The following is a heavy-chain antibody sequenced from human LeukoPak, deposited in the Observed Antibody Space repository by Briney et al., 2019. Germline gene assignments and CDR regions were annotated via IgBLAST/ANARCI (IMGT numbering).Heavy chain of an antibody. CDR1: GGSISSYY. CDR2: IYYSGST. V-gene: IGHV4-59*01. J-gene: IGHJ5*02. CDR3: ARASFWESPINWFAP. Sequence: SETLSLTCTVSGGSISSYYWSWIRQPPGKGLEWIGYIYYSGSTNYNPSLKSRVTISVDTSKSQFSLKLSSVTAADTAVYYCARASFWESPINWFAPWGQGTLVTVSS. D-gene: IGHD3-16*01.